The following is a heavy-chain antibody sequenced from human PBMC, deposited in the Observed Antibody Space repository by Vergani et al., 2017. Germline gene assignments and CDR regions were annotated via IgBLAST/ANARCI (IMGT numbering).Heavy chain of an antibody. D-gene: IGHD1-26*01. J-gene: IGHJ6*02. CDR2: INPNSGGT. CDR1: GYTFTGYY. CDR3: AREVSVGGDYSYGMDV. Sequence: QVQLVQSGAEVKKPGASVKVSCKASGYTFTGYYMHWVRQAPGQGLEWMGWINPNSGGTNYAQKFQGRVTMTRDTSSSTAYMELSRLRSDDTAVYYCAREVSVGGDYSYGMDVWGQGTTVTVSS. V-gene: IGHV1-2*02.